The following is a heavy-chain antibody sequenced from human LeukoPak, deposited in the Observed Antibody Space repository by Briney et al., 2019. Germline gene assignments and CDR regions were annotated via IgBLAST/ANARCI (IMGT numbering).Heavy chain of an antibody. Sequence: SETLSLTCAVYGGSFSGYYWSWIRQPPGKGLEWIGEINHSGSTNYNPSLKSRVTISVDTSKNQFSLKLSSVTAADTAVYYCARLPAAMYAFDIWGQGTMVTVSS. CDR1: GGSFSGYY. CDR2: INHSGST. J-gene: IGHJ3*02. D-gene: IGHD2-2*01. V-gene: IGHV4-34*01. CDR3: ARLPAAMYAFDI.